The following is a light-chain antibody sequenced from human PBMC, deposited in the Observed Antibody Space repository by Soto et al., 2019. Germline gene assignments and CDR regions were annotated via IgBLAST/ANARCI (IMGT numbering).Light chain of an antibody. CDR1: RSISTW. V-gene: IGKV1-5*01. CDR3: QQYDSYPWT. Sequence: DVQMTQSPSSLSASVGDTVTITCRASRSISTWLAWYQQKPGKAPKLLIFDASSLSSGVPSRFSGSGSGTEFTLTFNSLQPDDFATEYCQQYDSYPWTFGQGTKVEIK. J-gene: IGKJ1*01. CDR2: DAS.